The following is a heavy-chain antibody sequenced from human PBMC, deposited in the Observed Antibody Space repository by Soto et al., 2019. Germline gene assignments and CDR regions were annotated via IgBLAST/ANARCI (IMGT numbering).Heavy chain of an antibody. V-gene: IGHV1-2*02. CDR1: GYTFTGYY. D-gene: IGHD6-19*01. J-gene: IGHJ6*02. CDR3: ARDKVAGYYYYGMDV. CDR2: INPNSGGT. Sequence: GASVKVSCKASGYTFTGYYMHWVRQAPGQGLEWMGWINPNSGGTNYAQKFQGRVTITADESTSTAYMELSSLRSEDTAVYYCARDKVAGYYYYGMDVWGQGTTVTVSS.